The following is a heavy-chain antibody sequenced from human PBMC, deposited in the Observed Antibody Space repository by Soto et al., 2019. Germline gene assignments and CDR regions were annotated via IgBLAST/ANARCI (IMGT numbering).Heavy chain of an antibody. Sequence: PSETLSLTCAVSGYSISSGYYWGWIRQPPGKGLEWIGSIHHSVSTYYNPSLKSRVTISVDTSKNQFSLRLSSVTAADTAVYYCARGTRPYYVRSSAGMDVWGQGTTVTVSS. CDR3: ARGTRPYYVRSSAGMDV. CDR1: GYSISSGYY. V-gene: IGHV4-38-2*01. J-gene: IGHJ6*02. CDR2: IHHSVST. D-gene: IGHD3-10*02.